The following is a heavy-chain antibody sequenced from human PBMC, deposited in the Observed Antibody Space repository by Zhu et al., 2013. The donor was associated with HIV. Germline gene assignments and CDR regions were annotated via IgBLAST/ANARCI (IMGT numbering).Heavy chain of an antibody. CDR3: ARARVRGDILTGYYYYGMDV. Sequence: EVQLVESGGGLVQPGGSLRLSCAASGFTFSSYWMSWVRQAPGKGLEWVANIKQDGSEKYYVDSVKGRFTISRDNAKNSLYLQMNSLRAEDTAVYYCARARVRGDILTGYYYYGMDVWGPRATVTVSS. J-gene: IGHJ6*01. CDR2: IKQDGSEK. CDR1: GFTFSSYW. D-gene: IGHD3-9*01. V-gene: IGHV3-7*01.